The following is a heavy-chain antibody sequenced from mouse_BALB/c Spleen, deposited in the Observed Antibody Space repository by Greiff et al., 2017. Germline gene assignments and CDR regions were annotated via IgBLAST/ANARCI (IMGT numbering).Heavy chain of an antibody. CDR1: GFTFSSFG. CDR2: ISSGSSTI. D-gene: IGHD4-1*01. CDR3: ARITGTYYAMDY. Sequence: EVMLVESGGGLVQPGGSRKLSCAASGFTFSSFGMHWVRQAPEKGLEWVAYISSGSSTIYYADTVKGRFTISRDNPKNTLFLQMTSLRSEDTAMYDCARITGTYYAMDYWGQGTSVTVPS. J-gene: IGHJ4*01. V-gene: IGHV5-17*02.